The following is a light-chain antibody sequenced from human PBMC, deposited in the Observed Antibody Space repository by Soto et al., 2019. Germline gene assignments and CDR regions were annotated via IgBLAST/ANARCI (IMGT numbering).Light chain of an antibody. CDR3: QQFNSYPIT. J-gene: IGKJ5*01. CDR1: QSISRW. CDR2: EAS. Sequence: SRAPVTVNASVGARVPLPCRASQSISRWLTWYQQKPGKAPKLLIYEASSLESGVPSRFSGSGSGTEFTLTIGGLQPDDFATYYCQQFNSYPITLAQGTRLEI. V-gene: IGKV1-5*01.